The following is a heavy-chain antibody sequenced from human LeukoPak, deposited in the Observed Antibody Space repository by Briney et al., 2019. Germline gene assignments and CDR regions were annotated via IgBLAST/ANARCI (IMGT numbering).Heavy chain of an antibody. CDR2: IKQDGSEK. J-gene: IGHJ3*02. CDR3: ARDPSVTVTNAFDI. Sequence: PGGSLRLFCAASGFTFSSYWMSWVRQAPGKGLEWVDNIKQDGSEKYYVDSEKGRFTISRDNAKNSLYLQMNSLRAEDTAVYYCARDPSVTVTNAFDIWGQGTMVTVSS. V-gene: IGHV3-7*01. CDR1: GFTFSSYW. D-gene: IGHD4-11*01.